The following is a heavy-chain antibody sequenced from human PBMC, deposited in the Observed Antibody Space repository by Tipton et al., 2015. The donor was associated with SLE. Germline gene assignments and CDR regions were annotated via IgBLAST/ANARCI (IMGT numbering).Heavy chain of an antibody. CDR1: GGSISSYY. CDR2: IYYSGST. D-gene: IGHD6-19*01. Sequence: GLVKPSETLSLTCTVSGGSISSYYWSWIRQPPGKGLEWIGYIYYSGSTNYNPSLKSRVTISVDTSKSQFSLKLSSVTAADTAIYYCARRGSDWSVSFDYWGQGTLVTVSS. CDR3: ARRGSDWSVSFDY. J-gene: IGHJ4*02. V-gene: IGHV4-59*08.